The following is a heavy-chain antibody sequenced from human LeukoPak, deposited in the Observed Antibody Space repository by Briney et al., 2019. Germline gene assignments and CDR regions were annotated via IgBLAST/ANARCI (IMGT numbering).Heavy chain of an antibody. V-gene: IGHV3-74*03. CDR1: ESTFSKFW. J-gene: IGHJ5*02. CDR3: AKAPTYQLPDP. Sequence: PGGSLRLSCAASESTFSKFWMHWVRQAPGKGLVWVSGINRDGSTTTYADSVKGRFTVSRDNSKNTLYLQMNSLRAEDTAIYYCAKAPTYQLPDPWGQGTLVTVST. CDR2: INRDGSTT. D-gene: IGHD2-2*01.